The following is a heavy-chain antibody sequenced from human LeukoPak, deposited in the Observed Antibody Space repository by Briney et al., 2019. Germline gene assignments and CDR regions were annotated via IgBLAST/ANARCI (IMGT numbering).Heavy chain of an antibody. Sequence: ASVKVSCKASGYTFTSYDINWVRQATGQGLEWMGWMNPNSGNTGYAQKFQGRVTITRDTSASTAYMELSSLRSEDTAVYYCARNIGGSYPNDAFDIWGQGTMVTVSS. CDR3: ARNIGGSYPNDAFDI. V-gene: IGHV1-8*01. J-gene: IGHJ3*02. D-gene: IGHD1-26*01. CDR2: MNPNSGNT. CDR1: GYTFTSYD.